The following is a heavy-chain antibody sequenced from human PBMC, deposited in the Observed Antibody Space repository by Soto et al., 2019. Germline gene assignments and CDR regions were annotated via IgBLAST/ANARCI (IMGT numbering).Heavy chain of an antibody. J-gene: IGHJ4*02. D-gene: IGHD2-2*01. V-gene: IGHV4-59*01. CDR1: GGSISSYY. CDR2: IYYSGST. Sequence: SETLSLTCTVSGGSISSYYWSWIRQPPGKGLEWIGYIYYSGSTNYNPSLKSRVTISVDTSKNQFSLKLSSVTAADTAVYYCARNAPKNIVAVPAALDYWGQGTLVTVSS. CDR3: ARNAPKNIVAVPAALDY.